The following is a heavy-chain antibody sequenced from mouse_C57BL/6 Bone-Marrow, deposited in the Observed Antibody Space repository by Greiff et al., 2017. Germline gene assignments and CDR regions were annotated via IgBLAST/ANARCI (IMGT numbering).Heavy chain of an antibody. CDR2: IYPGDGDT. D-gene: IGHD2-14*01. CDR1: GYAFTSSW. CDR3: ARGNGYWFDD. J-gene: IGHJ2*01. V-gene: IGHV1-82*01. Sequence: QVQLQQSGPELVKPGASVKISCKASGYAFTSSWMNWVKQRPGQGLEWIGRIYPGDGDTNYNGKFKGKATLTADKSSSTAYMQLSSLASEDSAVYYCARGNGYWFDDWGKGTTLTVSS.